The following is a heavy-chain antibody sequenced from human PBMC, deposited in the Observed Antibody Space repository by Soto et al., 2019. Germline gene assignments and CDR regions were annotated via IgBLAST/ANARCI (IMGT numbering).Heavy chain of an antibody. D-gene: IGHD3-3*01. J-gene: IGHJ5*02. CDR1: GFNFNTYG. Sequence: QVQLVESGGGVVQPGRSLRLSCVASGFNFNTYGMNGVRQTPGKGLEWVAVIWYDGSKTYYADSVRGRFTISRDNSKNTLYLQMNSLRAEDTAVYYCARDRSGPHDWSHYAFDPWGQGALVTVSS. CDR2: IWYDGSKT. CDR3: ARDRSGPHDWSHYAFDP. V-gene: IGHV3-33*01.